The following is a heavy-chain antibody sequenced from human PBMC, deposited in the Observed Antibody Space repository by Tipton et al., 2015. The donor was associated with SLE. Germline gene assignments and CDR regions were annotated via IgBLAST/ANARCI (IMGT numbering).Heavy chain of an antibody. V-gene: IGHV3-53*05. Sequence: SLRLSCAASGFTVSSNYMSWVRQAPGKGLEWVSVIYSGGSTYYADSVKGRFTISRDNSKNMLYLQMNSLRAEDTAVYYCARSGYSYGLNVAQDYWGQGTLVTVSS. J-gene: IGHJ4*02. D-gene: IGHD5-18*01. CDR2: IYSGGST. CDR3: ARSGYSYGLNVAQDY. CDR1: GFTVSSNY.